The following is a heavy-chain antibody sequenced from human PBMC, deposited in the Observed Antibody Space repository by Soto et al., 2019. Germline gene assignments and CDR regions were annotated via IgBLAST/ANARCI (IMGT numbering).Heavy chain of an antibody. Sequence: AGGSLRLSCAASGFTFSSYGMHWVRQAPGKGLEWVAVIWYDGSNKYYADSVKGRFTISRDNSKNTLYLQMNSLRAEDTAVYYCARGYYYDSSGYYHWYGMDVWGQGTTVTVSS. J-gene: IGHJ6*02. CDR2: IWYDGSNK. CDR3: ARGYYYDSSGYYHWYGMDV. V-gene: IGHV3-33*01. D-gene: IGHD3-22*01. CDR1: GFTFSSYG.